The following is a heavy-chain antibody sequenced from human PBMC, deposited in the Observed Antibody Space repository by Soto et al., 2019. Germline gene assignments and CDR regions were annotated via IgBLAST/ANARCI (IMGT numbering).Heavy chain of an antibody. V-gene: IGHV1-18*01. CDR3: AKVGFPYSYGYLFYY. D-gene: IGHD5-18*01. Sequence: ASVKVSCKASGYTFTNFGISWVRQAPGQGLEWMGWISAYNGNTNYAQNFQGRVTMTTDTSTSTAYMELRSLRVEDTAVYYCAKVGFPYSYGYLFYYWGQGTLVTVSS. CDR1: GYTFTNFG. CDR2: ISAYNGNT. J-gene: IGHJ4*02.